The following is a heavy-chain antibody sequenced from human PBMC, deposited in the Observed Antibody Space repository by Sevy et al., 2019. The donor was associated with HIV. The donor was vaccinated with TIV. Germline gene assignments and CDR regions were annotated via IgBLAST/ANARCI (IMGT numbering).Heavy chain of an antibody. V-gene: IGHV3-7*01. CDR1: GFTFSSYW. D-gene: IGHD1-26*01. Sequence: GGSLRLSCAASGFTFSSYWMSWVRQAPGKGLEWVANIKQDGSEKYYVDSVKGRFTISRDNAKNSLYLQMNSLRAEDTAVYYCARGARELLDWYYFDYWGQGTLVTVSS. CDR2: IKQDGSEK. CDR3: ARGARELLDWYYFDY. J-gene: IGHJ4*02.